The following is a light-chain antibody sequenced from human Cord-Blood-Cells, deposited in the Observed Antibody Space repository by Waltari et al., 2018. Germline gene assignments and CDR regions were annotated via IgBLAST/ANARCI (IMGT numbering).Light chain of an antibody. V-gene: IGLV2-23*01. CDR1: SSDVGSYNL. CDR2: VGS. J-gene: IGLJ3*02. CDR3: CSYAGSSTLV. Sequence: QSALTQPASVSGSPGQSITISCTGTSSDVGSYNLVSWYQPHPGKAPKLMIYVGSKRPSGVSNRFSGCKSGNTASLTISGLQAEDEADYYCCSYAGSSTLVFGGGTKLTVL.